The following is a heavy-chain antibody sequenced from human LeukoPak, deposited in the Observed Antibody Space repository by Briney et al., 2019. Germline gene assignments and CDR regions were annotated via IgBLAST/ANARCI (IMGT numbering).Heavy chain of an antibody. CDR1: GFTVSSNY. CDR3: ARAHVVVVAATYWFDP. J-gene: IGHJ5*02. CDR2: IYSGGST. D-gene: IGHD2-15*01. V-gene: IGHV3-53*01. Sequence: GGSLRLSCAASGFTVSSNYMSWVRQAPGKGLEWVSVIYSGGSTYYADSVKGRFTISRDNSENTLYLQMNSLRAEDTAVYYCARAHVVVVAATYWFDPWGQGTLVTVSS.